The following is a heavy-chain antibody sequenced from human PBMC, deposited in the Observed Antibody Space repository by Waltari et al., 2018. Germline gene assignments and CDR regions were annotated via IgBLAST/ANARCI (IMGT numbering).Heavy chain of an antibody. Sequence: QVQLVQSGAEMKKPGASVKVSCKASGYTFTGYFMHWMRQAPGQGREWRGWIKPNMGDKKYEQKFQGRVTMTRDTSISTAYMELSRLTSDDTAVYYCARGPATADFDYWGQGTLVTVSS. CDR2: IKPNMGDK. CDR1: GYTFTGYF. CDR3: ARGPATADFDY. J-gene: IGHJ4*02. V-gene: IGHV1-2*02. D-gene: IGHD2-2*01.